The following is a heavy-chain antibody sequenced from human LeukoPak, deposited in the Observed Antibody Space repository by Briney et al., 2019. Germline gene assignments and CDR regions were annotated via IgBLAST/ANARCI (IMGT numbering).Heavy chain of an antibody. Sequence: SETLSLTCTVSGGSISSGGYYWSWIRQPPGKGLEWIGFIYDSGSPTYNPSLKSRVTISVDTSKNQFSLKLSSVTAADTAIYYCAGTYSSNWLAFDYWGQGTLVSVSS. D-gene: IGHD6-13*01. V-gene: IGHV4-61*08. J-gene: IGHJ4*02. CDR1: GGSISSGGYY. CDR2: IYDSGSP. CDR3: AGTYSSNWLAFDY.